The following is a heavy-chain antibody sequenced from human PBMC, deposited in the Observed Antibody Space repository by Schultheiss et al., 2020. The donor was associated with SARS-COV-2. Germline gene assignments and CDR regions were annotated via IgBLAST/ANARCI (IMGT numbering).Heavy chain of an antibody. CDR1: GYTFTSYY. CDR3: ARALSTWTLLN. J-gene: IGHJ4*02. Sequence: GESLKISCKASGYTFTSYYMHWVRQAPGQGLEWMGWINPNSGGTNYAQKFQGWVTMTRDTSISTAYMELSRLRSDDTAVYYCARALSTWTLLNWGQGTLVTVSS. D-gene: IGHD3-3*02. CDR2: INPNSGGT. V-gene: IGHV1-2*04.